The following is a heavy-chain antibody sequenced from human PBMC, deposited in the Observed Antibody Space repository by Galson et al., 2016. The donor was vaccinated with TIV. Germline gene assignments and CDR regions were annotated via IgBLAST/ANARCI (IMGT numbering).Heavy chain of an antibody. Sequence: SLRLSCAASGFIFNDHVMHWVRQAPGKGLVWVALVSYEGSKQLYAGSVQGRFTISRDNSKNMVVLQMNSLRPEDTAVYYCAKGPYNYYYMDVWGKGTTVTVSS. J-gene: IGHJ6*03. CDR3: AKGPYNYYYMDV. CDR1: GFIFNDHV. CDR2: VSYEGSKQ. V-gene: IGHV3-30-3*01.